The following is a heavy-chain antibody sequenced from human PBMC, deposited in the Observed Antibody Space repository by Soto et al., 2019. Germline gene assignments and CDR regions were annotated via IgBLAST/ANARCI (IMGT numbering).Heavy chain of an antibody. CDR1: GGSFSGYY. V-gene: IGHV4-34*01. CDR2: INHSGST. Sequence: PSETLSLTCAVYGGSFSGYYWSWIRQPPGKGLEWIGEINHSGSTNYNPSLKSRVTISVDTSKNQFSLKLSSVTAADTAVYYCARGEYCSGGSCYRRSVFDPWGQGTLVTVSS. CDR3: ARGEYCSGGSCYRRSVFDP. D-gene: IGHD2-15*01. J-gene: IGHJ5*02.